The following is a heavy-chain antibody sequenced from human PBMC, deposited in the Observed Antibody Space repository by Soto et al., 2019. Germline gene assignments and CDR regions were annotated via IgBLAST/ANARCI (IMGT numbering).Heavy chain of an antibody. CDR3: ARRGYSNAPHYYYYGMDV. CDR2: IYPGDSDT. J-gene: IGHJ6*02. D-gene: IGHD4-4*01. Sequence: PGESLKISCKGSGYSFTSYWIGWVRQMPGKGLEWMGIIYPGDSDTRYSPSFQGQVTISADKSISTAYLQWSSLKASDTAMYYCARRGYSNAPHYYYYGMDVWGQGTTVTVS. V-gene: IGHV5-51*01. CDR1: GYSFTSYW.